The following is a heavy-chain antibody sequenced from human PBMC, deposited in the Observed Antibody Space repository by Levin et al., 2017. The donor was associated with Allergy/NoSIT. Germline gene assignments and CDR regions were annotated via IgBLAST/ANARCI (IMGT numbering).Heavy chain of an antibody. CDR3: ARDEIGEYYDYRGASDI. CDR2: IYSSGST. CDR1: GGSISSYY. D-gene: IGHD3-22*01. J-gene: IGHJ3*02. Sequence: PSETLSLTCTVSGGSISSYYWSWIRQPAGKGLEWIGRIYSSGSTNYNPSLKSRFTMSVDTPKNQLSLKLSSVTAADTAVYYCARDEIGEYYDYRGASDIWGQGTMVTVSS. V-gene: IGHV4-4*07.